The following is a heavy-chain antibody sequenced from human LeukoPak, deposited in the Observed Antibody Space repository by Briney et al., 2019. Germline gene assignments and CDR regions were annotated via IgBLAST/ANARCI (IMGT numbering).Heavy chain of an antibody. CDR1: GYTFTSYG. Sequence: GASVKVSCKASGYTFTSYGISWVRQAPGQGLEWMGWISAYNGNTNYAQKLQGRVTMTTDTSTSTAYMELRSLRSDDTAVYYCASHSECYYDTSRNNWFDPWGQGTLVTVSS. CDR2: ISAYNGNT. J-gene: IGHJ5*02. V-gene: IGHV1-18*01. D-gene: IGHD3-22*01. CDR3: ASHSECYYDTSRNNWFDP.